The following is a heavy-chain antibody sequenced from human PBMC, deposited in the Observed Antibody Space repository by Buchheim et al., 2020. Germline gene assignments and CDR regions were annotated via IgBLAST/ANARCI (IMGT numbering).Heavy chain of an antibody. J-gene: IGHJ4*02. V-gene: IGHV3-48*01. CDR3: ARYRNSAPTD. CDR1: GFTFSDYG. CDR2: IVPSGSTA. Sequence: EVQLVESGGGLVQPGGSLRLSCEASGFTFSDYGMNWVRQAPGKGLEWVSHIVPSGSTAYYADSVKGRFTISRDNAKKSVNLQMNSLRVEDTATYYCARYRNSAPTDWGQGTL. D-gene: IGHD1/OR15-1a*01.